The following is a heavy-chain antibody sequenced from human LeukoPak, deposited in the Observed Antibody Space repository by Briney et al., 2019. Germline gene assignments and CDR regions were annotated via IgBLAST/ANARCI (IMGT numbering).Heavy chain of an antibody. Sequence: PSETLSLTCTVSGGSISSYYWSWIRQPPGKGLEWIGYIYYSGSTNYNPSLKSRVTISVDTSKNQFSLKLSSVTAADTAVYYCARGGENYYDSSGYSHDAFDIWGQGTMVTVSS. J-gene: IGHJ3*02. CDR1: GGSISSYY. CDR2: IYYSGST. V-gene: IGHV4-59*01. D-gene: IGHD3-22*01. CDR3: ARGGENYYDSSGYSHDAFDI.